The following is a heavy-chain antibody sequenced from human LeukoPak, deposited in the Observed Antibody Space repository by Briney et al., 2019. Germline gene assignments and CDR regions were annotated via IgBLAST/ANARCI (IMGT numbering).Heavy chain of an antibody. J-gene: IGHJ3*02. CDR1: GYNFTGNY. CDR3: ARDGKDWIQLWFWFAFDI. CDR2: INPNSGDT. V-gene: IGHV1-2*02. Sequence: ASVKVSCKASGYNFTGNYIHWVRQAPGQGLEWMGWINPNSGDTNYAQKFQGRVTMTRDTSISTASMELSRLRSDDTAVYYCARDGKDWIQLWFWFAFDIWGQGTMVTVSS. D-gene: IGHD5-18*01.